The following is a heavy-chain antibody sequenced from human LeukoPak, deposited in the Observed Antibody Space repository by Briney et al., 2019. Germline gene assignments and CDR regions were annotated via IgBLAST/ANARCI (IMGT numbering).Heavy chain of an antibody. D-gene: IGHD2-21*01. V-gene: IGHV1-69*04. CDR1: GGTFSSYA. J-gene: IGHJ1*01. CDR3: ARPLESSHVVVIAIAEWYFQH. Sequence: SVKVSCKASGGTFSSYAISWVRQAPGQGLEWMGRIIPILGIANYAQKFQGRVTITADKSTSTAYMELSSLRSEDTAVYYCARPLESSHVVVIAIAEWYFQHWGQGTLLTVSS. CDR2: IIPILGIA.